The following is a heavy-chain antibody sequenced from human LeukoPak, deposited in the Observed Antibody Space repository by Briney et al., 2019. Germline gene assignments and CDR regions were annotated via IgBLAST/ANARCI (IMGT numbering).Heavy chain of an antibody. CDR2: INPNSGGT. J-gene: IGHJ4*02. CDR1: GYTFTGYY. V-gene: IGHV1-2*02. CDR3: ARDWGGSGSYYND. Sequence: ASVKVSCKASGYTFTGYYMHWVRQAPGQGLEWMGWINPNSGGTNYAQKFQGRVTMTRDTSISTAYMELSRLRSDDTAVYYCARDWGGSGSYYNDWGQGTLVTVSS. D-gene: IGHD3-10*01.